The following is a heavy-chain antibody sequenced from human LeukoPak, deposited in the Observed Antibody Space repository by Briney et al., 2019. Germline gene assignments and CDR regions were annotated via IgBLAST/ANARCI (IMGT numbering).Heavy chain of an antibody. Sequence: SETLSLTCTVSGGSISSSSYYWGWIRQPPGKGLEWIGSIYYSGSTYYNPSLKSRVTISVDTSKNQFSLKLSSVTAADTAEYYCARRLASGWYGYYFDYWGQGTLVTVSS. D-gene: IGHD6-19*01. CDR3: ARRLASGWYGYYFDY. V-gene: IGHV4-39*01. J-gene: IGHJ4*02. CDR1: GGSISSSSYY. CDR2: IYYSGST.